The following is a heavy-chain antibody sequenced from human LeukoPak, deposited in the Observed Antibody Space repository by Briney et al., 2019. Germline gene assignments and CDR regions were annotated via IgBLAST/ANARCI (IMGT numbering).Heavy chain of an antibody. CDR2: ISNNGGNT. Sequence: GGSLRLSCAGSGFTFTNYVMSWVRQAPGKGLEWLSAISNNGGNTYYAASVKGRFTISRDNSKNTLYLQMSSLRVEDTAIYYCVRDATGYPNWFDRWGQGTRVTVSP. CDR3: VRDATGYPNWFDR. J-gene: IGHJ5*02. V-gene: IGHV3-23*01. D-gene: IGHD2-2*03. CDR1: GFTFTNYV.